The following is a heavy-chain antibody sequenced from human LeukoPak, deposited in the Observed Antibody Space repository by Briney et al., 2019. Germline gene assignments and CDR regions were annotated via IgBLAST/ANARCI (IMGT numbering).Heavy chain of an antibody. CDR3: ARHPPSRYCTNGVCNNWFDP. D-gene: IGHD2-8*01. Sequence: NTSETLSLTCTVSGGSISSYYWSWIRQPPGKGLEWIGYIYYSGSTNYNPSLKSRVTISVDTSKNQFSLKLSSVTAADTAVYYCARHPPSRYCTNGVCNNWFDPWGQGTLVTVSS. CDR2: IYYSGST. V-gene: IGHV4-59*08. J-gene: IGHJ5*02. CDR1: GGSISSYY.